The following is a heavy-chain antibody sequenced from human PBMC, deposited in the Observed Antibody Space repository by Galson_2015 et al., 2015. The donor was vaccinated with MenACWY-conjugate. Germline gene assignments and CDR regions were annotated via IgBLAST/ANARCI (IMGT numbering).Heavy chain of an antibody. CDR1: GFTFSSYA. D-gene: IGHD2-2*01. Sequence: SLRLSCAASGFTFSSYAVDRVRQAPGKGLEYVSAISGSGDNTYYADSVKGRFTISRDNSKNTLYLQMNSLRAEDTAVYYCARGSGTNCCYHSTSWGQGTLVTVSS. V-gene: IGHV3-23*01. J-gene: IGHJ5*02. CDR3: ARGSGTNCCYHSTS. CDR2: ISGSGDNT.